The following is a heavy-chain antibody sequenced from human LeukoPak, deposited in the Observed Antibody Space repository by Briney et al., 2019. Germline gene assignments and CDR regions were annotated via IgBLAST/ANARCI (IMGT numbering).Heavy chain of an antibody. CDR3: ARLVDGRWSGTTCYFDY. D-gene: IGHD3-3*01. Sequence: SETLSLTCAVYGGSLSDHYWSWFRQPPGKGLEWIGEINPRGSTIYNPSLKSRVTISVDTSKNQFSLNLSSVTAADTAVFYCARLVDGRWSGTTCYFDYWGQGTLVTVSS. CDR2: INPRGST. CDR1: GGSLSDHY. V-gene: IGHV4-34*01. J-gene: IGHJ4*02.